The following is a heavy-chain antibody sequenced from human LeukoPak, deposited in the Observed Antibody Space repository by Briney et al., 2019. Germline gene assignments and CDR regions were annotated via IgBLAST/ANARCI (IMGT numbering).Heavy chain of an antibody. D-gene: IGHD3-16*02. CDR3: ARRESSYQNYYYYYHMDV. Sequence: GGSLRLSCAASGFTFDAYGMSRVRQAPGPGLEWVSDINWNGDSTGSADSVKGRITISKDNAKNSLYLQMNSLRAEDTALYYCARRESSYQNYYYYYHMDVWGKGTTVTVSS. V-gene: IGHV3-20*04. J-gene: IGHJ6*03. CDR1: GFTFDAYG. CDR2: INWNGDST.